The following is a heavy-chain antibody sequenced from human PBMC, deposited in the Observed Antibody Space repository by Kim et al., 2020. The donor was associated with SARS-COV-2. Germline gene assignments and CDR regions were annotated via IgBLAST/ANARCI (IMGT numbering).Heavy chain of an antibody. CDR2: INHSGST. CDR1: GGSFSGYY. CDR3: ARLYCSSTSCYHDAFDI. J-gene: IGHJ3*02. Sequence: SETLSLTCAVYGGSFSGYYWSWIRQPPGKGLEWIGEINHSGSTNYNPSLKSRVTISVDTSKNQFSLKLSSVTAADTAVYYCARLYCSSTSCYHDAFDIWGQGTMVTVSS. V-gene: IGHV4-34*01. D-gene: IGHD2-2*01.